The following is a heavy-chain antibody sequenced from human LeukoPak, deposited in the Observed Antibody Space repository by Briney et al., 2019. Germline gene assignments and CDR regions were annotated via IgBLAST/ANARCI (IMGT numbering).Heavy chain of an antibody. V-gene: IGHV4-61*02. CDR2: IYTSGST. CDR3: AREGSGSYYYYYYYYMDV. CDR1: GGSISSGSYY. J-gene: IGHJ6*03. D-gene: IGHD3-10*01. Sequence: SETLSLTCTVSGGSISSGSYYWSWIRQPAGKGLEWIGRIYTSGSTNYNPSLKSRVTISVDTPKNQFSLKLSSVTAADTAVYYCAREGSGSYYYYYYYYMDVWGKGTTVTISS.